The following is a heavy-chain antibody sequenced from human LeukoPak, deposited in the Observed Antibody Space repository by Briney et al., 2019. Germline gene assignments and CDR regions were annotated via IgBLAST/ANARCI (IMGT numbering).Heavy chain of an antibody. CDR1: GVSISSYY. D-gene: IGHD5-12*01. CDR2: IYISGTT. Sequence: SETLSLTCSVSGVSISSYYWSWVRQTAGKELEWIGRIYISGTTNYNPSLNSRVTMSIDTSKNQFSLKLTSVTAADTGVYYCARTGGYDYHIDHWGQGTQVTVSS. CDR3: ARTGGYDYHIDH. J-gene: IGHJ4*02. V-gene: IGHV4-4*07.